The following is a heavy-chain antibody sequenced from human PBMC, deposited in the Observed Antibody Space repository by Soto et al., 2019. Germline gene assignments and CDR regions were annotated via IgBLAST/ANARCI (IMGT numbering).Heavy chain of an antibody. Sequence: GASVKVSCKASGYTFTTYTMHWVRQAPGQRLEWMGWINAGNGNTKYSQKFQGRVTITRDTSASTAYMELSSLRSEDTAVYYCVRDSSGYSYTNFAYWGQGTLVPVSS. V-gene: IGHV1-3*01. J-gene: IGHJ4*02. CDR1: GYTFTTYT. D-gene: IGHD3-22*01. CDR3: VRDSSGYSYTNFAY. CDR2: INAGNGNT.